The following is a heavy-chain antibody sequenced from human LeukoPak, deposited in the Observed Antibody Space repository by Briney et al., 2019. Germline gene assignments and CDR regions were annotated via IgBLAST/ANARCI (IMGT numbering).Heavy chain of an antibody. J-gene: IGHJ4*02. Sequence: PGGSLRLSCAASGFSFRVYWMTWGRQAPGKRPEWVANINNDGSERYYVDSVRGRFTISRDNDKNSLHLEMNNLRADDTAVYFCVQGGHFDFWGQGVPVTVSS. CDR1: GFSFRVYW. D-gene: IGHD3-16*01. V-gene: IGHV3-7*01. CDR3: VQGGHFDF. CDR2: INNDGSER.